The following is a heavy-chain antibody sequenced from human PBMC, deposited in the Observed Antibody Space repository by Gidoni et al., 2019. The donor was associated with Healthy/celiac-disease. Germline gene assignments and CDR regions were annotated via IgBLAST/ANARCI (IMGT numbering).Heavy chain of an antibody. D-gene: IGHD3-22*01. J-gene: IGHJ5*02. CDR2: IYYSGST. CDR1: GCSISSGGYY. V-gene: IGHV4-31*03. CDR3: ARAELLPDWFDP. Sequence: QVQLQESGPGLVTPSQTLSLTCTFSGCSISSGGYYWSWIRQHPGKGLEWIGYIYYSGSTYYNPSLKSRVTISVDTSKNQFSLKLSSVTAADTAVYYCARAELLPDWFDPWGQGTLVTVSS.